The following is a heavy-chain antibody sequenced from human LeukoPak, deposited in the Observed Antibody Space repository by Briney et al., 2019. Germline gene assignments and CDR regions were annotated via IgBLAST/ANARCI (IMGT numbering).Heavy chain of an antibody. V-gene: IGHV4-30-4*01. D-gene: IGHD4-17*01. J-gene: IGHJ4*02. CDR3: ARDLGDYTIDY. CDR1: GSSISTDEYY. Sequence: PSQTLSLTCTVSGSSISTDEYYWSWIRQSPGKGLEWIGHIYYNGNTYYNPSFKSRVSISLDTSKSHFSLKLTSVTAADTAVYYCARDLGDYTIDYWGQGTLVTVSS. CDR2: IYYNGNT.